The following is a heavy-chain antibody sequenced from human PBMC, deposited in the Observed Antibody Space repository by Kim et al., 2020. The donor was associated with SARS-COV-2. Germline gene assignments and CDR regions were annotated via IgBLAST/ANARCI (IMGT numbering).Heavy chain of an antibody. J-gene: IGHJ3*02. V-gene: IGHV4-34*01. D-gene: IGHD6-13*01. Sequence: RNSRVTISVDTSENQFSLKLSSVTAADTAVYYCARLAPRYSSWDHDAFDIWGQGTMVPVPS. CDR3: ARLAPRYSSWDHDAFDI.